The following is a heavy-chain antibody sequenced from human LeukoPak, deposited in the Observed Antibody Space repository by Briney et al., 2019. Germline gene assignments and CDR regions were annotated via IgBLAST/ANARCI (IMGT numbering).Heavy chain of an antibody. V-gene: IGHV3-21*01. CDR3: ASSWFGEPVDY. CDR1: GFTFSTFA. J-gene: IGHJ4*02. Sequence: GGSLRLSCEASGFTFSTFAMIWVRQPPGKGLEWVSSIFPSGGEIHYADSVKGRFTISRDNAKNSLYLQMNSLRAEDTAVYYCASSWFGEPVDYWGQGTLVTVSS. D-gene: IGHD3-10*01. CDR2: IFPSGGEI.